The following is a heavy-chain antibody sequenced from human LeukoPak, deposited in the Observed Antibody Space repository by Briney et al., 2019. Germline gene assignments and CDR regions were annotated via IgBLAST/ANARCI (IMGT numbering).Heavy chain of an antibody. V-gene: IGHV4-34*01. CDR3: ARGRRGDY. CDR2: INHSGST. J-gene: IGHJ4*02. D-gene: IGHD3-10*01. Sequence: SETLSLTCAVYGGSFSGYYCSWIRQPPGKGLEWIGEINHSGSTNYNPSLKSRVTISVDTSKNQFSLKLSSVTAADTAVYYCARGRRGDYWGQGTLVTVSS. CDR1: GGSFSGYY.